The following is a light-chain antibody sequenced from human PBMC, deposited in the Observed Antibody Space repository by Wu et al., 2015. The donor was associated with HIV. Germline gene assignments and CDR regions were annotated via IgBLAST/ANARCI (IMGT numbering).Light chain of an antibody. CDR3: QQFGSSPQIT. J-gene: IGKJ4*01. V-gene: IGKV3-20*01. Sequence: EIVLTQSPGTLSLSPGEGATLSCRASQSVGSSYLAWYQQKPGQAPRLLIYGSSSRATGIPDRFSGSGSGTDFTLTISRLEPEDFAVYYCQQFGSSPQITFGGGPKWRSN. CDR2: GSS. CDR1: QSVGSSY.